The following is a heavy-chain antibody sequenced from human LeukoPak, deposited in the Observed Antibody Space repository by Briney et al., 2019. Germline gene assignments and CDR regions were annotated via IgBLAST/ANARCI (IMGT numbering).Heavy chain of an antibody. D-gene: IGHD5-12*01. V-gene: IGHV3-23*01. CDR1: GFTFSSYA. CDR3: AKVGYSGYENFDY. J-gene: IGHJ4*02. Sequence: GGSLRLSCAASGFTFSSYAMSWVRQAPGKGLEWVSAISGSGGSTYYAASVKGRFTISRDNSKNTLYLQMNSLRAEDTAVYYCAKVGYSGYENFDYWGQGTLVTVSS. CDR2: ISGSGGST.